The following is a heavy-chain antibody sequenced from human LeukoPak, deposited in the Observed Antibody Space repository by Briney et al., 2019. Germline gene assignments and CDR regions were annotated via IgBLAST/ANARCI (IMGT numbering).Heavy chain of an antibody. V-gene: IGHV3-30*02. J-gene: IGHJ4*02. CDR1: GFTFSSYG. D-gene: IGHD6-6*01. CDR2: IRYDGSNK. CDR3: AKAPRIAARPPPFYYFDY. Sequence: SGGSLRLSCAASGFTFSSYGMHWVRQAPGKGLEWVAFIRYDGSNKYYADSVKGRFTISRDNSKNTLYLQMNSLRAEDTAVYYCAKAPRIAARPPPFYYFDYWGQGTLVTVSS.